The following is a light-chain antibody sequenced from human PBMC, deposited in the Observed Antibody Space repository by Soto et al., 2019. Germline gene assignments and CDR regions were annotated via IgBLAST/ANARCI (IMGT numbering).Light chain of an antibody. CDR3: MQALQTPLT. CDR2: LGS. J-gene: IGKJ4*01. Sequence: IVMTQSPLSLPVTPGEPASISYRSSQSLLHSNGFNYLDWYLQKPGQSPQLLIFLGSNRASGVTDKFSGSGSGTDFTLKISRVEAEDVGVYYCMQALQTPLTFGGGTKVDIK. V-gene: IGKV2-28*01. CDR1: QSLLHSNGFNY.